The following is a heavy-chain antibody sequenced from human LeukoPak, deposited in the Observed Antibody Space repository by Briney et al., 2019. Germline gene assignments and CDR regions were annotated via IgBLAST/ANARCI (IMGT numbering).Heavy chain of an antibody. Sequence: PSENLSLTCADYGGSFSGYYWSWICQPPGKGLECIGVINHSVSTNYNPSLKSRVTISVDTSKNHCSLKLSSVSAADTAVYYCARGRNEVRSPHPRGYYYYMDVWGKGTTVTVSS. CDR1: GGSFSGYY. D-gene: IGHD1-1*01. CDR3: ARGRNEVRSPHPRGYYYYMDV. CDR2: INHSVST. J-gene: IGHJ6*03. V-gene: IGHV4-34*01.